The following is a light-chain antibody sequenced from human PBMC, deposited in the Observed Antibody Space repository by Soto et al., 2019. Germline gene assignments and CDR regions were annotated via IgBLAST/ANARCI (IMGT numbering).Light chain of an antibody. CDR3: QQYNST. CDR2: KAS. J-gene: IGKJ1*01. V-gene: IGKV1-5*03. CDR1: QSISNW. Sequence: DTQLTQSPSTLSAFVGDRVTITCRASQSISNWLAWYQQKPGKAPKLLIYKASSLESGVPSRFSGSGPGTEFTLTISSLQPDDFATYYCQQYNSTFGQGTKVEIK.